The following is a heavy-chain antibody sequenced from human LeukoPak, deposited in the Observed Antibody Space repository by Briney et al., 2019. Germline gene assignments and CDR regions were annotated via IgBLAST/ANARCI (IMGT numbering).Heavy chain of an antibody. J-gene: IGHJ4*02. Sequence: PGGSLRLSCAASGFTFSSYAMHWVRQAPGKGLEWVAVISYDGSNKYYAGSVKGRFTISRDNPKNTLYLQMHSLRAEDTAVYYCASIAVAGTPRGSAFDYWGQGTLVTVSS. D-gene: IGHD6-19*01. CDR2: ISYDGSNK. CDR3: ASIAVAGTPRGSAFDY. CDR1: GFTFSSYA. V-gene: IGHV3-30-3*01.